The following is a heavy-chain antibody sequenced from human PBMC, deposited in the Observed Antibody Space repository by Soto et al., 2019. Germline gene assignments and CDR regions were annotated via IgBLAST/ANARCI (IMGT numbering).Heavy chain of an antibody. Sequence: QVQLQESGPGLVKPSGTLSLSCAVSGGSIISSHWWTWVRQPPGKGLEWIGEIYHSGSTNYNPSLKGRCPISVDTSRNQFPLNLSSVTAADPAVYYGASSGGGEDYWGQGILVTVSS. V-gene: IGHV4-4*02. CDR1: GGSIISSHW. D-gene: IGHD3-16*01. J-gene: IGHJ4*02. CDR2: IYHSGST. CDR3: ASSGGGEDY.